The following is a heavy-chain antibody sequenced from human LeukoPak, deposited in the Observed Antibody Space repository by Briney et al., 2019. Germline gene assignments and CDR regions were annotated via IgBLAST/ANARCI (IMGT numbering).Heavy chain of an antibody. J-gene: IGHJ4*02. CDR2: IYSGGNT. CDR3: ARAHDRGYYYGFDY. D-gene: IGHD3-22*01. CDR1: GSTVSSNY. Sequence: PGGSLRLSCAASGSTVSSNYMSWVRQAPGKGLEWVSVIYSGGNTYYADSVQGRLTMSRENPKNTLYLQMNSLRAEDTAVYYCARAHDRGYYYGFDYWGQGTLVTVSS. V-gene: IGHV3-66*01.